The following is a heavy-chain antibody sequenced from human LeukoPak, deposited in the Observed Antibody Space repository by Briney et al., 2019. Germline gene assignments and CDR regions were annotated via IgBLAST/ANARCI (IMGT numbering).Heavy chain of an antibody. CDR1: GGSFSGYY. CDR2: INHSGST. CDR3: ARRSRPAAMSYYYYYMDV. D-gene: IGHD2-2*01. J-gene: IGHJ6*03. Sequence: SETLSLTCAVYGGSFSGYYWSWIRQPPGKGLEWIGEINHSGSTNYNPSLKSRVTISVDTSKNQFSLKLSSVTAADTAVYYCARRSRPAAMSYYYYYMDVWGKGTTVTVSS. V-gene: IGHV4-34*01.